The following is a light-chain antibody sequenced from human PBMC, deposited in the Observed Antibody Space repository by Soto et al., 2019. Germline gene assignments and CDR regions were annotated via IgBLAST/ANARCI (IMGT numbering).Light chain of an antibody. Sequence: QSALTQPASVSGSPGQSITISCTGTTSDVGGYNFVSWYQLHPGKAPKLMIFEVSNRPSGVSNRFSGSKSGNTASLTISGLQAEDEADYYCSSYTSSGTRVFGTGTNVTVL. CDR1: TSDVGGYNF. CDR3: SSYTSSGTRV. CDR2: EVS. J-gene: IGLJ1*01. V-gene: IGLV2-14*01.